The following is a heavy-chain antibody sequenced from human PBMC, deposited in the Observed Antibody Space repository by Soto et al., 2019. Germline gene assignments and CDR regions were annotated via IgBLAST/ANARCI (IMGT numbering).Heavy chain of an antibody. CDR3: AKDRSFYYYDSSGYPNY. CDR1: GFTFSSYD. CDR2: ISYDGSNK. J-gene: IGHJ4*02. D-gene: IGHD3-22*01. Sequence: PGGSLRLSCAASGFTFSSYDMHWVRQAPGKGLEWVAVISYDGSNKYYADSVKGRFTISRDNSKNTLYLQMNSLRAEDTAAYYYAKDRSFYYYDSSGYPNYWGQGTLVTVSS. V-gene: IGHV3-30*18.